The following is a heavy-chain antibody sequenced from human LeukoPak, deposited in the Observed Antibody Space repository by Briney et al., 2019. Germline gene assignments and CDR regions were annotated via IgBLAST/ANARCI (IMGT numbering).Heavy chain of an antibody. V-gene: IGHV1-2*02. J-gene: IGHJ6*03. CDR2: INPKSGDA. CDR3: ARGAPSGSYFYMDV. CDR1: GYTFTGYY. Sequence: ASVKVSCKASGYTFTGYYLHWVRLAPGQGLDWMGWINPKSGDANYAQKFQGRVTITRNTSISTAYMELSSLRSEDTAVYYCARGAPSGSYFYMDVWGKGTTVTVSS. D-gene: IGHD1-26*01.